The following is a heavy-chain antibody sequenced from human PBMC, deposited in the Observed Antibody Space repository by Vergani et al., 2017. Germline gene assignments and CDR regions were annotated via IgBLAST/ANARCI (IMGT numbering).Heavy chain of an antibody. V-gene: IGHV1-18*04. D-gene: IGHD1-26*01. CDR2: ISAYNGNT. CDR3: AREDWVGGYGMDV. Sequence: VSCKASGYTFTSYGISWVRQAPGQGLEWMGWISAYNGNTNYAQKLQGRVTMTTDTSTSTAYMELRSLRSGDTAVYHCAREDWVGGYGMDVWGQGTTVTVSS. J-gene: IGHJ6*02. CDR1: GYTFTSYG.